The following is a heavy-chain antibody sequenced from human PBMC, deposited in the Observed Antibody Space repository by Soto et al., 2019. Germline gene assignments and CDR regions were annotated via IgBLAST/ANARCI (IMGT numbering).Heavy chain of an antibody. V-gene: IGHV4-39*01. CDR1: GGSISSSSYY. Sequence: QLQLQESGPGLVKPSETLSLTCTVSGGSISSSSYYWGWIRQPPGKGLEWIGSIYYSGSTYYNPSLKSRVTISVDTSKNQFSLKLSSVTAADTAVYYCARRPMGRVRFWNYGGSGTKSDAFDIWGQGTMVTVSS. J-gene: IGHJ3*02. D-gene: IGHD1-7*01. CDR2: IYYSGST. CDR3: ARRPMGRVRFWNYGGSGTKSDAFDI.